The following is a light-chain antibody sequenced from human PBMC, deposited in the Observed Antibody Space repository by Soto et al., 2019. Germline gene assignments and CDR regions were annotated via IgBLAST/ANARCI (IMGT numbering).Light chain of an antibody. CDR1: ETVATN. Sequence: EVLMTQSPATLSLSPGERATLSCWASETVATNVAWYQQKPGQAPRLLISGASTRAAGVSGRFRGSGSDTEFTLTISSLRSEDSAVYYCQQYFEWPPMTFGQWTKVDTK. J-gene: IGKJ1*01. CDR3: QQYFEWPPMT. CDR2: GAS. V-gene: IGKV3-15*01.